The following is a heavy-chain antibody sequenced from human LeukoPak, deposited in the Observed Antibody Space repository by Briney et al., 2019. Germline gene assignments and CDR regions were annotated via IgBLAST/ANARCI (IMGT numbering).Heavy chain of an antibody. Sequence: ASVKVSCKASGYTFTAYYVHWVRQAPGHGLEWMGWINPTSGGSNYSQSSQGRVTMTRATSISTAYMELSRLRSDDTALYYCARDLVRMGTAAAGTGFDYWGQGTLVTVSS. CDR2: INPTSGGS. CDR3: ARDLVRMGTAAAGTGFDY. V-gene: IGHV1-2*02. D-gene: IGHD6-13*01. CDR1: GYTFTAYY. J-gene: IGHJ4*01.